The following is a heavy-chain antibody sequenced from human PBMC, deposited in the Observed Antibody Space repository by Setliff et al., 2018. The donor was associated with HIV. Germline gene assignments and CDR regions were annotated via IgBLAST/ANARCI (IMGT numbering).Heavy chain of an antibody. D-gene: IGHD2-15*01. Sequence: PSETLSLTCSVSGDSISSGGFYCNWFRQYPEKGLEWIGWIHYSGRTNFNPSLRSRATISFDTSKNQFSLNLTSVTAADTAVYYCARAPFRGGSFGWFDPLGQGTLFTVSS. CDR3: ARAPFRGGSFGWFDP. CDR1: GDSISSGGFY. CDR2: IHYSGRT. J-gene: IGHJ5*02. V-gene: IGHV4-31*03.